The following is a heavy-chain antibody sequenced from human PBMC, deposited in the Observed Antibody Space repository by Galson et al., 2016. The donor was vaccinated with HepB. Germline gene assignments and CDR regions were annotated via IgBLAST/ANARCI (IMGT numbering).Heavy chain of an antibody. J-gene: IGHJ5*02. CDR3: AKDRVYAAVNWFDP. CDR2: ISGSGDNT. CDR1: GFTFYNYA. V-gene: IGHV3-23*01. D-gene: IGHD5/OR15-5a*01. Sequence: SLRLSCAASGFTFYNYAMDWVRQAPGGGLEWVSAISGSGDNTYYADSVKGRFTISRDNSKNTLYLQMNSLRAEDTAVYYCAKDRVYAAVNWFDPWGQGTLVTVSS.